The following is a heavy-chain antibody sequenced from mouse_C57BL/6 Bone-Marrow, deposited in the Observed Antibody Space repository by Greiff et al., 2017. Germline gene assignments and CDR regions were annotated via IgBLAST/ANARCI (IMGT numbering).Heavy chain of an antibody. J-gene: IGHJ2*01. V-gene: IGHV1-76*01. Sequence: QVQLQQSGAELVRPGASVKLSCKASGYTFTDYYINWVKQRPGQGLEWIARIYPGSGNTYYNEKFKGKATLTAEKSSSTAYMQLSSLTSEDSAVYFCARGGRYYFDYWGQGTTLTVSS. D-gene: IGHD1-1*01. CDR2: IYPGSGNT. CDR3: ARGGRYYFDY. CDR1: GYTFTDYY.